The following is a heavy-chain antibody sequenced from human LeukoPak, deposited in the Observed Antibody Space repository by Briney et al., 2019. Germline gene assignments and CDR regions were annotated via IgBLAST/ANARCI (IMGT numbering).Heavy chain of an antibody. Sequence: GGSLRLSCAASGFTFSTYAVTWVRQAPGKGLEWVSSISGSGGSTYYADYVKGRSTISRDNSKNVVYFEMHSLRGEDTAVYFCARGGQNFDFWRFDYWGQGTLVVVSS. CDR1: GFTFSTYA. CDR2: ISGSGGST. CDR3: ARGGQNFDFWRFDY. D-gene: IGHD3-3*01. J-gene: IGHJ4*02. V-gene: IGHV3-23*01.